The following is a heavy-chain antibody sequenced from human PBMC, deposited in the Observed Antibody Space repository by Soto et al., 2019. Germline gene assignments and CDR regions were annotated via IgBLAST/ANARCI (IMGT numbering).Heavy chain of an antibody. D-gene: IGHD4-17*01. Sequence: QMQLVQSGPEVKKPGTSVKVSCKASGFTFTSSAVQWVRQARGQRLEWIGWIVVGSGNTNYAQKLQERVTITRDMSTSTASMELSRLRSEDTAVYYCAAAPMATVTTIDAFDIWGQGTMVTVSS. CDR2: IVVGSGNT. CDR1: GFTFTSSA. J-gene: IGHJ3*02. V-gene: IGHV1-58*01. CDR3: AAAPMATVTTIDAFDI.